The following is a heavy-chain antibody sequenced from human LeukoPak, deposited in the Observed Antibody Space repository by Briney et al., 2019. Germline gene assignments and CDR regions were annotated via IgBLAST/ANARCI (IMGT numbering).Heavy chain of an antibody. CDR3: SRGDPDY. CDR2: INYHGNEN. CDR1: GFTFSDYW. J-gene: IGHJ4*02. Sequence: GGSLRLSCAASGFTFSDYWMQWVRPAPGKGLEWVANINYHGNENYLVDSVKGRFTISRDNAKNSLFLQMNSLRAEDTAVYYCSRGDPDYWGQGTLVAVSS. V-gene: IGHV3-7*01. D-gene: IGHD2-21*02.